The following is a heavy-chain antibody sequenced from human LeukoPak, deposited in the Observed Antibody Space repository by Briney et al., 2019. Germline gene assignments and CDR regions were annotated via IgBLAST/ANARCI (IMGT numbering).Heavy chain of an antibody. V-gene: IGHV4-34*01. CDR1: GGSFSGYY. Sequence: PSETLSLTCAVYGGSFSGYYWSWIRQPPGKGLEWIGEINHSGSTNYNPSLKSRVTISVDTSKNQFSLKLSSVTAADTAVYYCARDDILTGYHYGMDVWGQGTTATVSS. D-gene: IGHD3-9*01. CDR3: ARDDILTGYHYGMDV. J-gene: IGHJ6*02. CDR2: INHSGST.